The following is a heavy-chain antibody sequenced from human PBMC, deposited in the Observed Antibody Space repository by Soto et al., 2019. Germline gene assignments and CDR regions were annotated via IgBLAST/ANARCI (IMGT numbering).Heavy chain of an antibody. D-gene: IGHD2-15*01. CDR2: IGTAGDT. J-gene: IGHJ4*02. V-gene: IGHV3-13*01. CDR1: GFTFSNYD. Sequence: EVQLVESGGGLVQPGGSLRLSCAASGFTFSNYDMHWVRQVTGRGLEWVSAIGTAGDTYYPGSVEGRFTISRENAKNSLYLQMHSLTAGDTAVYYCARGPYCSGDTCYPLPFNYCGQGTLVTVSS. CDR3: ARGPYCSGDTCYPLPFNY.